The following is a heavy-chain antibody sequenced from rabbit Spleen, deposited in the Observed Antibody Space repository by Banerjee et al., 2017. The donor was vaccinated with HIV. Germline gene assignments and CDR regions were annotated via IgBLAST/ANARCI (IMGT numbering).Heavy chain of an antibody. CDR3: ARDTGTSFSTYGMDL. CDR1: GFSFSTNYR. CDR2: IAAGSSGIT. D-gene: IGHD7-1*01. V-gene: IGHV1S45*01. J-gene: IGHJ6*01. Sequence: QEQLEESGGDLVKPEGSLTLTCTASGFSFSTNYRICWVRQAPGKGLEWIACIAAGSSGITYYATWAKGRFTISKISSTTVTLQMTSLTAAATATYFCARDTGTSFSTYGMDLWGQGTLVTVS.